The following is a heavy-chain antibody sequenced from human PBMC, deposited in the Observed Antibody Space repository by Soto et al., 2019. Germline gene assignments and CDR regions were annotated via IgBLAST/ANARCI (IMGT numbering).Heavy chain of an antibody. CDR3: ARGGIAAGDY. CDR2: IWYDGSNK. J-gene: IGHJ4*02. D-gene: IGHD6-13*01. CDR1: GFTFSSYG. V-gene: IGHV3-33*01. Sequence: QVQLVESGGGVVQPGRSLRLSCAASGFTFSSYGMHWVRQAPGKGLEWVAVIWYDGSNKYYAESVKGRFTSSRDNSKNARDMQMNSRRAEDTAVDYCARGGIAAGDYWGQGTLVTVSS.